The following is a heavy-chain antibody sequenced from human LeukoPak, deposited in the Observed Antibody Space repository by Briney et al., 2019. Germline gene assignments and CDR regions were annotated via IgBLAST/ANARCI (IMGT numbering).Heavy chain of an antibody. V-gene: IGHV3-21*01. Sequence: GGSLRLSCAASGFTFSSYSMNWVRQAPGKGLEWVSSISSSSSYIYYADSVKGRFTISRDNAKNSLYLQMNSLRAEDTAVYYCARDSSVRCFDWSLFDYWGQGTLVTVSS. CDR1: GFTFSSYS. CDR2: ISSSSSYI. CDR3: ARDSSVRCFDWSLFDY. J-gene: IGHJ4*02. D-gene: IGHD3-9*01.